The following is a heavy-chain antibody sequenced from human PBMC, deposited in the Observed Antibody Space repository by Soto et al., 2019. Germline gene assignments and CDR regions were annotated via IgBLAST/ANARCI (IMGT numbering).Heavy chain of an antibody. CDR1: GYTFTSYA. D-gene: IGHD6-19*01. CDR2: INAGNGNT. J-gene: IGHJ3*02. CDR3: ARVPIAVAAFVGFDI. V-gene: IGHV1-3*01. Sequence: GASVKVSCKSSGYTFTSYAMHCVRQAPGQRLEWMGWINAGNGNTKYSQKFQGRVTITRDTSASTAFMELSSLRSEDTAVYYCARVPIAVAAFVGFDIWGQGTMVTVSS.